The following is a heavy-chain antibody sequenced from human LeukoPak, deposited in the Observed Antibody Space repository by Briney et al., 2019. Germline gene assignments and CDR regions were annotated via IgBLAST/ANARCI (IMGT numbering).Heavy chain of an antibody. Sequence: TSETLSLTCTVSGYSISSGYYWGWIRQPPGKGLEWIGSIYHSGSTYYNPSLKSRVTISVDTSKNQFSLKLSSVTAADTAVYYCARERGSLTGYLSIDYWGHGTLVTVSS. CDR2: IYHSGST. D-gene: IGHD3-9*01. CDR3: ARERGSLTGYLSIDY. CDR1: GYSISSGYY. V-gene: IGHV4-38-2*02. J-gene: IGHJ4*01.